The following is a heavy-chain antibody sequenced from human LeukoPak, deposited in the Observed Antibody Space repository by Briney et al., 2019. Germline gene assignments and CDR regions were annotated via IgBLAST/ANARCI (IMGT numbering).Heavy chain of an antibody. CDR3: ARQYDISTGYYIFDY. J-gene: IGHJ4*02. CDR2: IYYSGST. V-gene: IGHV4-59*08. D-gene: IGHD3-9*01. Sequence: SETLSLTCTVSGGSISSYYWSWIRQPPGKGLEWIGYIYYSGSTNYNPSLKSRVTISVDTSKNQFSLKLSSVTAADTAVYYCARQYDISTGYYIFDYWGQGTLVTVSS. CDR1: GGSISSYY.